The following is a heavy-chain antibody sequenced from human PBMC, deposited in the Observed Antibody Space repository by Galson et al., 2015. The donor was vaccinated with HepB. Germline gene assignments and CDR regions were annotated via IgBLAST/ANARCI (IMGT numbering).Heavy chain of an antibody. CDR1: GFTFSRYS. V-gene: IGHV3-48*01. CDR3: ARELSGVVSYYFDS. D-gene: IGHD6-19*01. Sequence: SLRLSCAASGFTFSRYSMNWVRQAPGKGLEWVSYISTSSTSIYYADSVKGRFTISRDNAQNSLYLQMNSLRGEDTAVYYCARELSGVVSYYFDSWGQGTLVTVSS. CDR2: ISTSSTSI. J-gene: IGHJ4*02.